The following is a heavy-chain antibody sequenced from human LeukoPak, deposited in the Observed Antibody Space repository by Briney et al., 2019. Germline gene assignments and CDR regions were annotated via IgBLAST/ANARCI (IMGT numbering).Heavy chain of an antibody. Sequence: ASVKVSCKASGYTFTRYYMHWVRQAPGQGREWMGWINPNSGGTNYAQKFQGWVTMTRDTSISTAYVELSRLRSDDTAVYYCARGVAVAARYYFDYWGQGTLVTVSS. CDR3: ARGVAVAARYYFDY. CDR1: GYTFTRYY. J-gene: IGHJ4*02. V-gene: IGHV1-2*04. D-gene: IGHD6-19*01. CDR2: INPNSGGT.